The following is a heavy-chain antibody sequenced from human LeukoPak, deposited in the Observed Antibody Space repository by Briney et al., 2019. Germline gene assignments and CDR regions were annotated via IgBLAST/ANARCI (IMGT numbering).Heavy chain of an antibody. D-gene: IGHD3-10*01. J-gene: IGHJ4*02. CDR1: GFIFNTYS. Sequence: PGGSLRLSCAASGFIFNTYSMNWVRQAPGKGLEWVSSISSTTSYIFYADSVKGRFTISRGNAKNSLYLQMTSLRAEDTAVYYCARPLSSGSPQGLPTSPHLDYWGQGTLVTVSS. CDR3: ARPLSSGSPQGLPTSPHLDY. CDR2: ISSTTSYI. V-gene: IGHV3-21*01.